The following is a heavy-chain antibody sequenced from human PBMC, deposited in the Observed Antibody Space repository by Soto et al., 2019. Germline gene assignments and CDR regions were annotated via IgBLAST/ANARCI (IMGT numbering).Heavy chain of an antibody. V-gene: IGHV3-64*01. Sequence: GGSLRLSCAASGFTFSSYAMHWVRQAPGKGLEYVSAISSNGGSTYYANSVKGRFTISTDNSKNTLYLQMGSLRAEDMAVYYCARDSNYGIWDYNWFDPWGQGTLVTVSS. D-gene: IGHD4-17*01. J-gene: IGHJ5*02. CDR3: ARDSNYGIWDYNWFDP. CDR2: ISSNGGST. CDR1: GFTFSSYA.